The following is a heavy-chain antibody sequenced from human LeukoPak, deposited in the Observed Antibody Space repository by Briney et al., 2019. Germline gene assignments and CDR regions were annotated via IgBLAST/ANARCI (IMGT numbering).Heavy chain of an antibody. Sequence: GASVKVSCKASGGTFISYAIRWVRQAPGQGLEWMGGILPIFGTANYAQKFQGRVTITADESTSTAYMELSSLRSEDTAVYYCARDSGRYSYYMDVWGKGTTVNVSS. CDR3: ARDSGRYSYYMDV. V-gene: IGHV1-69*01. CDR1: GGTFISYA. J-gene: IGHJ6*03. CDR2: ILPIFGTA. D-gene: IGHD1-26*01.